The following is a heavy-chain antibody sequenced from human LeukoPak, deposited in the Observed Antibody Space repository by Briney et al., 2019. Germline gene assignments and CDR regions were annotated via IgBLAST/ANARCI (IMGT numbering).Heavy chain of an antibody. D-gene: IGHD4-17*01. V-gene: IGHV4-34*01. Sequence: NPSETLSLTCAVYGGSFSGYYWSWIRQPPGKGLEWIGEINHSGSTNYNPSLKSRVTISVDTSKNQFSLKLSSVTAADTAVYYCARDMTTPEVGSDQGFDPWGQGTLVTVSS. J-gene: IGHJ5*02. CDR1: GGSFSGYY. CDR3: ARDMTTPEVGSDQGFDP. CDR2: INHSGST.